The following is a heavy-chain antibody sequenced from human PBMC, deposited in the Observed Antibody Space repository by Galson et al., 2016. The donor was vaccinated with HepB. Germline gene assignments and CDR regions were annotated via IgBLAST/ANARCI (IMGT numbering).Heavy chain of an antibody. D-gene: IGHD2-15*01. V-gene: IGHV3-23*01. CDR1: GFTFSSYA. CDR2: ISGSGGST. J-gene: IGHJ4*02. CDR3: AKGYCSGGSCQGAFDY. Sequence: SLRLSCAGSGFTFSSYAMSWVRQAPGKGLEWVSAISGSGGSTYYADSVKGRFTISRDNSKNTLYLQMNSLRAEDTAVYYCAKGYCSGGSCQGAFDYWGQGTLVTVSS.